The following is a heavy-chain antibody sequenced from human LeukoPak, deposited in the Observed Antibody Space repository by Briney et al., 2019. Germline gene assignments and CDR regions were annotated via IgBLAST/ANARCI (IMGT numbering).Heavy chain of an antibody. J-gene: IGHJ4*02. D-gene: IGHD3-3*01. V-gene: IGHV3-7*01. CDR1: GFPFSSYW. CDR2: IKQDGSEK. CDR3: ARDATPPYDFWSGSRGYYFDY. Sequence: QPGGSLRLSCAASGFPFSSYWMSWVRQAPGKGLEWVANIKQDGSEKYYVDSVKGRFTISRDNAKNSLYLQMNSLRAEDTAVYYCARDATPPYDFWSGSRGYYFDYWGQGTLVTVSS.